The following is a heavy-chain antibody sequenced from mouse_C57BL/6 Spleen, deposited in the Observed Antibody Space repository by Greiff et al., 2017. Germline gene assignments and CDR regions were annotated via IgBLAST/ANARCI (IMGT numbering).Heavy chain of an antibody. V-gene: IGHV5-16*01. D-gene: IGHD1-1*01. CDR2: INYDGSST. CDR1: GFTFSDYY. J-gene: IGHJ4*01. Sequence: EVQVVESEGGLVQPGSSMKLSCTASGFTFSDYYMAWVRQVPEKGLEWVANINYDGSSTYYLDSLKSRFIISRDNAKNILYLQMSSLKSEDTATYYCARDRGYYGSTTHYAMDYWGQGTSVTVSS. CDR3: ARDRGYYGSTTHYAMDY.